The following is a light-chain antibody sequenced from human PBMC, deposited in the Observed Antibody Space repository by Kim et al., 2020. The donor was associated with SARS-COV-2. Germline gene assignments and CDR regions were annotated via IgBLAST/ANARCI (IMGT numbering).Light chain of an antibody. CDR2: QDN. CDR3: QAWDSRTSYV. CDR1: KLGSRY. Sequence: VSPGQTASITCSGNKLGSRYVSWYQQRPGRSPVVVIYQDNTRPTGIPERFSGSNSGNTATLTISGTQAMDEADYYCQAWDSRTSYVFGSGTKVTVL. J-gene: IGLJ1*01. V-gene: IGLV3-1*01.